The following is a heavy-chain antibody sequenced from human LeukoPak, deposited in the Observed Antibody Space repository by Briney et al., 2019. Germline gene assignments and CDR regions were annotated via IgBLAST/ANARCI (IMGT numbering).Heavy chain of an antibody. V-gene: IGHV3-30*02. Sequence: PGGSLRLSCAASGFTFSSYGMHWVRQARGKWLEWVAFIRYDGSNKYYADSVKGRFTISRDNSKNTLYLQMNSLRAEDTAVYYCAIRSGYYGGPQPFDYWGQGTLVTVSS. D-gene: IGHD4-23*01. CDR2: IRYDGSNK. CDR1: GFTFSSYG. CDR3: AIRSGYYGGPQPFDY. J-gene: IGHJ4*02.